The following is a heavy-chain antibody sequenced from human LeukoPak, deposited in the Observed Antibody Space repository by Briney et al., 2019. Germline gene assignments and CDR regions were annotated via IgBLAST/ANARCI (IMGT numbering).Heavy chain of an antibody. J-gene: IGHJ5*02. CDR1: VGSVINYY. V-gene: IGHV4-4*09. CDR2: TFSSGDT. CDR3: ARGHNDFDA. D-gene: IGHD1-1*01. Sequence: SETLSLTCTVSVGSVINYYWSWIRQPPGKGLEWIAYTFSSGDTFSSPDTTYNPSLKSRAAISVDKSKNQFSLTVTSMTAADTAVYFCARGHNDFDAWGQGIPVTVSS.